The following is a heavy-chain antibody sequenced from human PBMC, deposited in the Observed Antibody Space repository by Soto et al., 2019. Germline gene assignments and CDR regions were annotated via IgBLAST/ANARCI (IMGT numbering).Heavy chain of an antibody. V-gene: IGHV5-51*01. D-gene: IGHD2-8*01. CDR2: IYPGDSDT. J-gene: IGHJ6*02. CDR3: ARDRCERHTYYYYGMDV. CDR1: GYSFTSYW. Sequence: GESLKISCKGSGYSFTSYWIGWVRQMPGKGLEWMGIIYPGDSDTRCSPSFQGQVTISADKSISTAYLQWSSLKASDTAVYYCARDRCERHTYYYYGMDVWGQGTTVTVSS.